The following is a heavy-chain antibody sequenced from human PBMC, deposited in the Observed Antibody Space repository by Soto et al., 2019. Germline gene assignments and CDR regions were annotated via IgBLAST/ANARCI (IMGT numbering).Heavy chain of an antibody. Sequence: QVQLVQSGAEVKRPGASVKVSCKASGYTFIGSGISWVRQAPGQGLEWMAWISSYNGKTNYAQKFQGRVTLTTDTSTSTAYMELRSLRSDDTAVYYCARERSTRNPRAYWGQGTLVTVSS. CDR2: ISSYNGKT. V-gene: IGHV1-18*01. CDR3: ARERSTRNPRAY. D-gene: IGHD3-16*01. CDR1: GYTFIGSG. J-gene: IGHJ4*02.